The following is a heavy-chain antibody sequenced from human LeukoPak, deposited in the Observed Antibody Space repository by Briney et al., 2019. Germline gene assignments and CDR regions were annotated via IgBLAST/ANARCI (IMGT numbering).Heavy chain of an antibody. CDR1: GYTFTSYG. Sequence: GASVKVSCKASGYTFTSYGISWVRQAPGQGLEWMGWISAYNGNPNYAQKLQGRVTMTTDTSTSTAYMELRSLRSDDTAVYYCARDVAGYYYGSGSYLGDYWGQGTLVTVSS. D-gene: IGHD3-10*01. CDR3: ARDVAGYYYGSGSYLGDY. J-gene: IGHJ4*02. V-gene: IGHV1-18*01. CDR2: ISAYNGNP.